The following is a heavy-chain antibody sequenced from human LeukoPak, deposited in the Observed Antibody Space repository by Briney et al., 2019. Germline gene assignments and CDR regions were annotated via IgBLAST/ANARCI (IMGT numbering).Heavy chain of an antibody. Sequence: GGSLRPSCAASGFTFSSYAMSWVRQAPGKGLEWVSAISGSGGSTYYADSVKGRFTISRDNSKNTLYLQMNSLRAEDTAVYYCAKNPIVVVPAAGFYYFDYWGQGTLVTVSS. V-gene: IGHV3-23*01. J-gene: IGHJ4*02. CDR1: GFTFSSYA. D-gene: IGHD2-2*01. CDR2: ISGSGGST. CDR3: AKNPIVVVPAAGFYYFDY.